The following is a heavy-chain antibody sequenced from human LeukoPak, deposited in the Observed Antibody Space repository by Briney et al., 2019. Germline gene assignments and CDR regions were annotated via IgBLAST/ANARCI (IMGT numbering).Heavy chain of an antibody. V-gene: IGHV4-38-2*02. CDR1: GYSISSGYY. Sequence: PSGTLSLTCAVSGYSISSGYYWGWIRHPPGKGLEWIGSIYHSGSTYYNPSLKSRVTISVDTCKNQLSLKLSSVTAADTAVYYCARDTEYSSSPPDYWGQGTLVTVSS. CDR2: IYHSGST. J-gene: IGHJ4*02. CDR3: ARDTEYSSSPPDY. D-gene: IGHD6-6*01.